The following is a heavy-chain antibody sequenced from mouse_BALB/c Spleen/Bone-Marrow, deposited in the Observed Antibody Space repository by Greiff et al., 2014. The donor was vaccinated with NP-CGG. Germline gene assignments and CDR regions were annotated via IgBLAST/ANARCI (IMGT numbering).Heavy chain of an antibody. CDR3: VRENYDYDGDAMDY. J-gene: IGHJ4*01. CDR1: GYTFTYYT. V-gene: IGHV1-4*02. Sequence: VQVVESAAELARPGASVKMSCKTSGYTFTYYTMHWVKQRPGQGLEWIGYINPGSGYTDYNQKFKDKTTLTTDKSSSTAYLQLSSLTSEDSAVYYCVRENYDYDGDAMDYWGQGTSVTVSS. CDR2: INPGSGYT. D-gene: IGHD2-4*01.